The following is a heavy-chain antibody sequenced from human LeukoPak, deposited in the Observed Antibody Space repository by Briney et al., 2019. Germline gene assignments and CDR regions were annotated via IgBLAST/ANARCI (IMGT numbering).Heavy chain of an antibody. Sequence: GGSLRLSCAASGFTFSSYGMHWVRQAPGRGLEWVAVIWYDGSNKYYADSVKGRFTISRDNSKNTLYLQMNSLRAEDTALYYCAKGIKWELPFDYWGQGTLVTVSS. CDR1: GFTFSSYG. J-gene: IGHJ4*02. V-gene: IGHV3-33*06. CDR2: IWYDGSNK. D-gene: IGHD1-26*01. CDR3: AKGIKWELPFDY.